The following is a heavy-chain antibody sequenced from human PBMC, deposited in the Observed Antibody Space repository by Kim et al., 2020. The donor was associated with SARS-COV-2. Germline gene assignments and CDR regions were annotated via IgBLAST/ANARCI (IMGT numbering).Heavy chain of an antibody. D-gene: IGHD2-15*01. V-gene: IGHV3-30*18. CDR2: ISSDGSIK. J-gene: IGHJ5*02. CDR3: AKDPREVVTATDYPLENWFDT. CDR1: GFTFSRYG. Sequence: GGSLRLSCAASGFTFSRYGLHWVRQAPGKGLEWVAVISSDGSIKYYGDSVKGRFTISRDDSKNSLYLQMNSLSAEDTALYYCAKDPREVVTATDYPLENWFDTWGQGTLVTVSS.